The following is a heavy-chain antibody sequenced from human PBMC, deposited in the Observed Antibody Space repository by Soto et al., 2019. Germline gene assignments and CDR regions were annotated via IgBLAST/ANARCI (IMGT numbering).Heavy chain of an antibody. CDR1: GGSITSGDYY. Sequence: QVQLQESGPGLVKPSQTLSLTCTVSGGSITSGDYYWSWIRQPPGKGLEWIGNIYYSGSTSYNPSLQSRLTISLDTSENQFSLRLSSLTAADTAVYYCARDRYYGSGPYYNFYYGMDVWGQGTTVTVSS. D-gene: IGHD3-10*01. CDR3: ARDRYYGSGPYYNFYYGMDV. V-gene: IGHV4-30-4*01. CDR2: IYYSGST. J-gene: IGHJ6*02.